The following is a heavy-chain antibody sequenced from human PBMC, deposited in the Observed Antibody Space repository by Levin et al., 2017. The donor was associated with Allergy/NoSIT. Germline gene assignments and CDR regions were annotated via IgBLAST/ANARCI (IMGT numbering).Heavy chain of an antibody. CDR3: AREVRGTIEYFDL. D-gene: IGHD3-10*01. CDR1: GFTFSTYN. V-gene: IGHV3-13*01. CDR2: IAPAGDT. J-gene: IGHJ2*01. Sequence: LSLTCAASGFTFSTYNMHWVRQPTGKGLEWVSGIAPAGDTYYPGSVKGRFTISRENAKNSLYLQVNSLREGDTAVYYCAREVRGTIEYFDLWGRGTLVTVSS.